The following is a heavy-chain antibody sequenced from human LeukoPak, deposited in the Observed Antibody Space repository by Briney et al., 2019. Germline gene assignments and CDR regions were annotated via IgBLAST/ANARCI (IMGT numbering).Heavy chain of an antibody. J-gene: IGHJ4*02. D-gene: IGHD5-24*01. CDR2: IIPIFGIA. CDR3: AREVDGYNDLDY. Sequence: SVKVSCNASGGTFSSYAISGWRQAPGQGLEWMGRIIPIFGIANYAQKFQGRVTITADKSTSTDYMELSSLRSEDTAVYYCAREVDGYNDLDYWGQGPLVTVSS. CDR1: GGTFSSYA. V-gene: IGHV1-69*04.